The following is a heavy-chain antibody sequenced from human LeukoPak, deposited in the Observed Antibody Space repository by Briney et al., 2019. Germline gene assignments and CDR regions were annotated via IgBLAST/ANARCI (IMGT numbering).Heavy chain of an antibody. V-gene: IGHV3-53*01. D-gene: IGHD6-6*01. CDR1: GFTFSSYA. CDR3: ASLSLGHY. Sequence: AGGSLRLSCAASGFTFSSYAMSWVRQAPGKGLEWVSVIYSGGSTYYADSVKGRFTISRDTSKNTLSLQMNSLRAEDTAVYYCASLSLGHYWGQGTLVTVSS. CDR2: IYSGGST. J-gene: IGHJ4*02.